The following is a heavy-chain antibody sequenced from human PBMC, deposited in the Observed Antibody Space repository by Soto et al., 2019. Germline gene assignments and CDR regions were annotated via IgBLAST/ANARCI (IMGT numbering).Heavy chain of an antibody. CDR2: IKSKTDGGTT. J-gene: IGHJ4*02. V-gene: IGHV3-15*01. D-gene: IGHD3-22*01. CDR1: GFTFSNAW. CDR3: THEDSSGYYFDY. Sequence: GGSLRLSCAASGFTFSNAWMSWVRQAPGKGLEWVGRIKSKTDGGTTDYAAPVKGRFTISRDDSKNTLYLQMNSLKTEDTAVYYCTHEDSSGYYFDYWGQGTLVTVSS.